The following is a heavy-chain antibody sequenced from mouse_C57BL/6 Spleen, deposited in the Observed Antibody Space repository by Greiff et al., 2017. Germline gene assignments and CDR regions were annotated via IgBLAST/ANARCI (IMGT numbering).Heavy chain of an antibody. J-gene: IGHJ4*01. CDR3: ARAIVTHVGAMDY. CDR1: GFSLTSYG. V-gene: IGHV2-2*01. Sequence: VKLMESGPGLVQPSQSLSITCTVSGFSLTSYGVHWVRQSPGKGLEWLGVIWSGGSTDYNAAFISRLSISKDNSKSQVFFKMNSLQADDTAIYYCARAIVTHVGAMDYWGQGTSVTVSS. CDR2: IWSGGST. D-gene: IGHD2-5*01.